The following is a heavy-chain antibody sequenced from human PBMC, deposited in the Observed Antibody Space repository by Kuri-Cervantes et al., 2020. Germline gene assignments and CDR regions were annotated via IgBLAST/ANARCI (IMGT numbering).Heavy chain of an antibody. CDR3: ARDHAAAGRLNWFDP. D-gene: IGHD6-13*01. J-gene: IGHJ5*02. V-gene: IGHV3-30-3*01. CDR1: GFTFSSYA. CDR2: ISYDGSNK. Sequence: GESLKISCAASGFTFSSYAMHWVRQAPGKGLEWVAVISYDGSNKYYADSVKGRFTISRDNSKNTLYLQMNSLRAEDTAVYYCARDHAAAGRLNWFDPWGQGTLVTVSS.